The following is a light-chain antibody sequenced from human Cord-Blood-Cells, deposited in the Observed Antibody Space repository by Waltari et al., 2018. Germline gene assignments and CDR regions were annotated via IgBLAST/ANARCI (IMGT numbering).Light chain of an antibody. V-gene: IGLV2-14*01. CDR2: EVS. Sequence: QSALPQPASVSGSPGQSITLSCTGTSSDVGGYNYALWYQQHPGKAPKLMIYEVSNRPSGVSNRFSGSKSGNTASLTISGLQAEDEADYYCSSYTSSSTYVFGTGTKVTVL. CDR1: SSDVGGYNY. CDR3: SSYTSSSTYV. J-gene: IGLJ1*01.